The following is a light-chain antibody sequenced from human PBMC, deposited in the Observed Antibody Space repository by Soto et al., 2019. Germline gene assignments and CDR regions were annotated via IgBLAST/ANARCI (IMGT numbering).Light chain of an antibody. CDR1: SGDIGSYNR. CDR2: EVT. V-gene: IGLV2-14*01. J-gene: IGLJ1*01. Sequence: QSAPTQPASVSGSPGQSITISCTGTSGDIGSYNRVSWYQQHPGKAPKLIIYEVTDRPSGVSHRFSGSKFGNTASLTISGLQAEDEADYHCSSYSSGSTLYVFGTGTKVTVL. CDR3: SSYSSGSTLYV.